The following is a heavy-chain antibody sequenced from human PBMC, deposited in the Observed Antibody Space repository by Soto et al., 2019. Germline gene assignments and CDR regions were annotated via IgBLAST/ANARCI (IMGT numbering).Heavy chain of an antibody. J-gene: IGHJ4*02. D-gene: IGHD2-15*01. CDR2: TYHWSKWST. Sequence: QIQLQQSGPGLVKPSQTVSLTCAISGDSVSSNTATWNWIRQSPSRGLEWLGRTYHWSKWSTEYAVSVTRRMTINADTSKNQFSMQLKSVIPEDTAVYYCVRGYCPGGSCELCPAFDYWGRGTLVTVSS. V-gene: IGHV6-1*01. CDR3: VRGYCPGGSCELCPAFDY. CDR1: GDSVSSNTAT.